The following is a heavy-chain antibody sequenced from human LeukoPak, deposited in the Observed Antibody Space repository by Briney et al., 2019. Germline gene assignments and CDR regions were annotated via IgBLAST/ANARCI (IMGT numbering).Heavy chain of an antibody. Sequence: ASVKVSCKASGYTFTGYYLHWVLQAPGQGLEWVGWINPNSGGTTYAQTFQGRVTMTRDTSISTAYMELSRLRSDDTAVYYCAREVVVAALRPRRQRNWFDPWGQGTLVTVSS. D-gene: IGHD2-2*01. CDR3: AREVVVAALRPRRQRNWFDP. CDR2: INPNSGGT. J-gene: IGHJ5*02. V-gene: IGHV1-2*02. CDR1: GYTFTGYY.